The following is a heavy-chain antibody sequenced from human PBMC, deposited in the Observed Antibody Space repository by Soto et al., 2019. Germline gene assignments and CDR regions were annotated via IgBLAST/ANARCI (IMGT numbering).Heavy chain of an antibody. CDR3: LLGEYCSSTSCYAWDY. D-gene: IGHD2-2*01. V-gene: IGHV4-39*01. Sequence: QLQLQESGPGLVKPSETLSLTCTVSGGSISRSSYYWGWIRQPPGKGLEWIGSIYYSGSXYYTPSLSGRVTISVDTSKNQFSLNLSSVTAADTAVYYCLLGEYCSSTSCYAWDYWGQGTLVTVSS. CDR2: IYYSGSX. J-gene: IGHJ4*02. CDR1: GGSISRSSYY.